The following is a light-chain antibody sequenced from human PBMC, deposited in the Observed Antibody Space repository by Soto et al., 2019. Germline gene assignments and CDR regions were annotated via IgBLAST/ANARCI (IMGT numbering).Light chain of an antibody. CDR3: IQALQTPPT. V-gene: IGKV2-28*01. Sequence: DIVMTQSPLSLPVTPGEPASISCRSSQGLLYSDGNNYLDWYLQKPGQSPQLLIYLGSNRASGVPDRFSGSGSGTDFTLKINRVEAEDVGVYYCIQALQTPPTFGQVTKVEIK. CDR1: QGLLYSDGNNY. CDR2: LGS. J-gene: IGKJ1*01.